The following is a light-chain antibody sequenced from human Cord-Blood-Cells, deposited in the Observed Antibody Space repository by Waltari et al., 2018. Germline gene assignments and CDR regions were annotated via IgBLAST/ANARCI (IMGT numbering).Light chain of an antibody. CDR2: GAS. Sequence: EIVLTQSPGTLSLSPGERATLSCRASQSVSSSYLAWYQQKPGQAPRLLIYGASSRATGIPDRFSGSRSGTDFTLTISRLEPEDFAVYYCQQYRSSLWTFGQGTKVEIK. CDR3: QQYRSSLWT. V-gene: IGKV3-20*01. CDR1: QSVSSSY. J-gene: IGKJ1*01.